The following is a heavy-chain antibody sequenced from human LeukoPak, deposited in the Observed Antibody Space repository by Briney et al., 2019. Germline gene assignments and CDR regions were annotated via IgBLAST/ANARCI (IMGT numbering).Heavy chain of an antibody. D-gene: IGHD2-15*01. Sequence: QPGGSLRLSCAASGFTFSSYSMNWVRQAPGKGLEWVSYIDTGSSTIYYADSVKGRFTISRDNAKNSLYLQMNSLRVVDTAVYYCVREVGAADFWGQGTLVTVSS. J-gene: IGHJ4*02. CDR1: GFTFSSYS. V-gene: IGHV3-48*01. CDR2: IDTGSSTI. CDR3: VREVGAADF.